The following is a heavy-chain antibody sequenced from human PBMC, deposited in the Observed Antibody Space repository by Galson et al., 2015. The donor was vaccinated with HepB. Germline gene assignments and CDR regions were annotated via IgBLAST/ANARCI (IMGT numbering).Heavy chain of an antibody. D-gene: IGHD3-3*01. V-gene: IGHV1-2*04. Sequence: SVKVSCKASGYNFNDFYIHWVRQAPGQGLEWMGWINPNSGVTNYAQKFQGWVTMTRDTSITTGYMELSRLRSNDTAVYYCARTYYDFWSGFSYYGMDVWGQGTTVTVSS. CDR2: INPNSGVT. CDR1: GYNFNDFY. CDR3: ARTYYDFWSGFSYYGMDV. J-gene: IGHJ6*02.